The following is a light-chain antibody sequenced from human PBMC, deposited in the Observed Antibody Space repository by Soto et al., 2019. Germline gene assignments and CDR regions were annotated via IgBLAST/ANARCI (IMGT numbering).Light chain of an antibody. CDR3: QTWDTVIQKV. V-gene: IGLV4-69*01. J-gene: IGLJ2*01. CDR2: VNSDGSH. Sequence: QPVLTQSPSASASLGASVKLTCTLSSGHSTYAIAWHQQQPEKGPRFLMKVNSDGSHIKGDGIPDRFSGSSSGSERYLTISSLQSEDEADYYCQTWDTVIQKVFGGWTKVNVL. CDR1: SGHSTYA.